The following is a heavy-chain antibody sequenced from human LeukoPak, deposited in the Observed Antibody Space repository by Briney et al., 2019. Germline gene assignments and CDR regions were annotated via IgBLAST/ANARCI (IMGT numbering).Heavy chain of an antibody. J-gene: IGHJ4*02. CDR1: GFTVSDYS. D-gene: IGHD3-22*01. CDR3: AKRRYDSSGHFDS. V-gene: IGHV3-23*01. CDR2: ISGSGSYT. Sequence: TGGSLRLSCAASGFTVSDYSMSWVRQAPGKGLEWVSAISGSGSYTDYADSVKGRFTISKDNSKNTLHMRMSSLRAEDTAVYYCAKRRYDSSGHFDSWGQGTLVTVSS.